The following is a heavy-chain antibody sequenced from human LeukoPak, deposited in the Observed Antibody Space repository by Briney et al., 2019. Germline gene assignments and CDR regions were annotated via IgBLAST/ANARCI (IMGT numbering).Heavy chain of an antibody. CDR3: AREGYCSSTSCYYFDY. Sequence: GSVKVSCKASGYTFTSYAMHWVRQSPGQRLEWMGWINAGNGNTKYSQKFQGRVTITRDTSASTAYMELSSLRSEDTAVYSCAREGYCSSTSCYYFDYWGQGTLVTVSS. D-gene: IGHD2-2*01. CDR1: GYTFTSYA. J-gene: IGHJ4*02. V-gene: IGHV1-3*01. CDR2: INAGNGNT.